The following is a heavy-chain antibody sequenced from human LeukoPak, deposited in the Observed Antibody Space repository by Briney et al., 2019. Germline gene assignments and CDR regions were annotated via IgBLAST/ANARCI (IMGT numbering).Heavy chain of an antibody. V-gene: IGHV3-48*02. CDR1: GFTFTNFG. CDR3: ATRAAYKYGFEY. Sequence: GGSLRLSCAASGFTFTNFGMIWVRQAPGKGLEWVSYINSNGGTIYLADSVKGRFTISRDNAKNSLYLQTNSLRDEDTAVYYCATRAAYKYGFEYWGQGTLVTVSS. J-gene: IGHJ4*02. D-gene: IGHD5-18*01. CDR2: INSNGGTI.